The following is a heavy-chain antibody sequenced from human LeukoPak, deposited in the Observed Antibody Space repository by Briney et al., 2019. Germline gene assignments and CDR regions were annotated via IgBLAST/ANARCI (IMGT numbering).Heavy chain of an antibody. CDR2: ISSSSSYI. CDR1: GFTFSSYS. J-gene: IGHJ4*02. V-gene: IGHV3-21*01. Sequence: PGGSLRLSCAASGFTFSSYSMNWVRQAPGKGLEWVSSISSSSSYIYYADSVKGRFTISRDNTKNSLYLQMNSLRAGDTAVYYCAGDRSTNPYYFDYWGQGTLVTVSS. CDR3: AGDRSTNPYYFDY. D-gene: IGHD1-14*01.